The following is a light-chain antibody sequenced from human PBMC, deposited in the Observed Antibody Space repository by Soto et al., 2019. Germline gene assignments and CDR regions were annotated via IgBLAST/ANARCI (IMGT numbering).Light chain of an antibody. V-gene: IGKV3-15*01. Sequence: EIVMTQSPATLSVSPGERATLSCRSSQSVSSNLAWSQQKPGLAPRLLIYGSSTRATGIPARFSGSGSGTEFTLTISSVQSEDFAIYYCQQDNDWPPGNFGQGTKVQIK. CDR2: GSS. CDR1: QSVSSN. J-gene: IGKJ1*01. CDR3: QQDNDWPPGN.